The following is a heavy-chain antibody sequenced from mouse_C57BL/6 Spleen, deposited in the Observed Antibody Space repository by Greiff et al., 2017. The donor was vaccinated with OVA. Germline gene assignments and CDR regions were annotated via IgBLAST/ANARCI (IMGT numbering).Heavy chain of an antibody. Sequence: EVKVEESGGGLVKPGGSLKLSCAASGFTFSDYGMHWVRQAPEKGLEWVAYISSGSSTIYYADTVKGRFTISRDNAKNTLFLQMTSLWSEDTAMYYCARPGYYGSSGYFDVWGTGTTVTVSS. CDR1: GFTFSDYG. V-gene: IGHV5-17*01. CDR2: ISSGSSTI. D-gene: IGHD1-1*01. CDR3: ARPGYYGSSGYFDV. J-gene: IGHJ1*03.